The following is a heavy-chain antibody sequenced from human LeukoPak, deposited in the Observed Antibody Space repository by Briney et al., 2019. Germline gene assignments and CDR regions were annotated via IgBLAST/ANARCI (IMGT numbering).Heavy chain of an antibody. CDR1: GGTFSSYA. V-gene: IGHV1-69*04. Sequence: SVKVSCKASGGTFSSYAISWVRQAPGQGLEWMGRIIPILGIANYAQKFQGRVTITADKSTSTAYMELSSLRSEDTAVYYCARGAPRRIVGATADFDYWGQGTLVTVSS. CDR2: IIPILGIA. CDR3: ARGAPRRIVGATADFDY. J-gene: IGHJ4*02. D-gene: IGHD1-26*01.